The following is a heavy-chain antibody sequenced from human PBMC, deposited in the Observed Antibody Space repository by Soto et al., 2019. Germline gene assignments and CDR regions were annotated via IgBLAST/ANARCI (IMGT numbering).Heavy chain of an antibody. Sequence: GESLKISCKGSGYSFTSYWIGWVRQMPGKGLEWMGIIYPGDSDTRYSPSFQGQVTISADKSISTAYLQWSSLKASDTAMYYCARTSSGSFPYYYFGMDVWGQGNTVTVSS. J-gene: IGHJ6*02. CDR2: IYPGDSDT. CDR1: GYSFTSYW. V-gene: IGHV5-51*01. CDR3: ARTSSGSFPYYYFGMDV. D-gene: IGHD1-26*01.